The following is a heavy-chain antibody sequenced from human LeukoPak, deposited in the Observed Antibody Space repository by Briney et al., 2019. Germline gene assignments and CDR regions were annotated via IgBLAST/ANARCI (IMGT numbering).Heavy chain of an antibody. V-gene: IGHV4-34*01. CDR3: ARKERAFDY. Sequence: SETLSLTCAVYGGSFSGYYWSWIRQPPGKGLEWSGEINHSGSTNYNPSLKSRVTISVDTSKNQFSLKLSSVTAADTAVYYCARKERAFDYWGQGTLVTVSS. D-gene: IGHD1-1*01. CDR2: INHSGST. J-gene: IGHJ4*02. CDR1: GGSFSGYY.